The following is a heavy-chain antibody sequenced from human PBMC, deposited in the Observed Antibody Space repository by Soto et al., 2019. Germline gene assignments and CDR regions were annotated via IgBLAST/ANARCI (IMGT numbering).Heavy chain of an antibody. Sequence: ASVKVSCKASGYTFTSYAMHWVRQAPGQRLEWMGWINAGNGNTKYSQKFQGRVTITRDTSASTAYMELSSLRSEDTAVYYCAKEDDFWSGYHNLFDYWGQGTLVTVSS. CDR3: AKEDDFWSGYHNLFDY. V-gene: IGHV1-3*01. J-gene: IGHJ4*02. CDR2: INAGNGNT. D-gene: IGHD3-3*01. CDR1: GYTFTSYA.